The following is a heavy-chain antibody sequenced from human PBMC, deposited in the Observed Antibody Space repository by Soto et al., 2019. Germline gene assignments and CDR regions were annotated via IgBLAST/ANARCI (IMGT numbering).Heavy chain of an antibody. Sequence: SETLSLTCTVSGGSISSGDYYWSWIRQPPGKGLEWIGYIYYSGSTYYNPSLKSRVTISVDTSKNQFSLKLSSVTAADTAVYYCARGWGDYDYYYYGMDVWGQGTTVTVS. J-gene: IGHJ6*02. CDR1: GGSISSGDYY. CDR3: ARGWGDYDYYYYGMDV. D-gene: IGHD4-17*01. V-gene: IGHV4-30-4*01. CDR2: IYYSGST.